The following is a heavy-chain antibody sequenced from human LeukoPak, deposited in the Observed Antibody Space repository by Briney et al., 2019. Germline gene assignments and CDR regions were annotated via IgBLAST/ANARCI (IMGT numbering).Heavy chain of an antibody. Sequence: PSETLSLTCTVSGGSISSSSYYWGWIRQPPGKGLEWIGSIYYSGSTYYNPSLKSRVTMSVDTSKNQFSLKLSSVTAADTAVYYCARGGDYVWGSYRPNLFDYWGQGTLVTVSS. CDR3: ARGGDYVWGSYRPNLFDY. V-gene: IGHV4-39*01. D-gene: IGHD3-16*02. J-gene: IGHJ4*02. CDR2: IYYSGST. CDR1: GGSISSSSYY.